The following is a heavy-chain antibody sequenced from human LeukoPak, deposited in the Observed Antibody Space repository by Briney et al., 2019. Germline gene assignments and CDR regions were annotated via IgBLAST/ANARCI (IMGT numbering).Heavy chain of an antibody. V-gene: IGHV4-39*07. CDR1: GGSLSSSDYY. CDR3: ARDERGSDFPY. Sequence: SETLSLTWTVSGGSLSSSDYYWGWIRQPPGKGLEWIASFSYTANTNYNPSLRSRVTMSVATSKNQFSLNLTSVTAADTAVYYCARDERGSDFPYWGQGTLVTVSS. D-gene: IGHD3-16*01. J-gene: IGHJ4*02. CDR2: FSYTANT.